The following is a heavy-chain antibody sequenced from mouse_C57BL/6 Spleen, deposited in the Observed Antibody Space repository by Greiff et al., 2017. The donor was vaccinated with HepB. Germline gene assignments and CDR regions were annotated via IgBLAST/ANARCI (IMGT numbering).Heavy chain of an antibody. CDR3: ASPIYYYGSSYDYAMDY. Sequence: QVQLQQPGAELVKPGASVKMSCKASGYTFTSYWITWVKQRPGQGLEWIGDIYPGSGSTNYNEKFKSKATLTVDTSSSTAYMQLSSLTSEDSAVYYCASPIYYYGSSYDYAMDYWGQGTSVTVSS. CDR1: GYTFTSYW. V-gene: IGHV1-55*01. D-gene: IGHD1-1*01. CDR2: IYPGSGST. J-gene: IGHJ4*01.